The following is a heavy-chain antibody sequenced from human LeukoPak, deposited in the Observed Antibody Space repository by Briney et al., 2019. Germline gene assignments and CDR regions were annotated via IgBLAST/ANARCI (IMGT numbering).Heavy chain of an antibody. D-gene: IGHD3-9*01. CDR2: MNPNSGNT. CDR1: GYTFTSSD. Sequence: ASVKVSCKASGYTFTSSDINWMRQGTGQGLEWMGWMNPNSGNTGYAQNFQGRVTMTRDTSISTAYLELSSLRSEDTAVYYCARSGYNILTGFYPGDSWGQGTLVTVSS. CDR3: ARSGYNILTGFYPGDS. J-gene: IGHJ4*02. V-gene: IGHV1-8*01.